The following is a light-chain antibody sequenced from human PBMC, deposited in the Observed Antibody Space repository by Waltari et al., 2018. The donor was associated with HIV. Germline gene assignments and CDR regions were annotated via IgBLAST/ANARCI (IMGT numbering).Light chain of an antibody. V-gene: IGLV3-1*01. CDR1: KLGEKN. J-gene: IGLJ1*01. CDR3: QAWDSSTSYV. CDR2: QDS. Sequence: SYDLTHPPSVSVSPGQTAIITSTGDKLGEKNYCWYKQKPVQSPVLVIYQDSKRPSGIPERFSGSNSGNTATLTISGTQAMDEADYYCQAWDSSTSYVFGTGTKVTVL.